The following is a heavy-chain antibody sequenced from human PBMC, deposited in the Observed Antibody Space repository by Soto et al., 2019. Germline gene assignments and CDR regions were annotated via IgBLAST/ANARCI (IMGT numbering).Heavy chain of an antibody. CDR2: IFDSGST. D-gene: IGHD3-3*01. CDR3: ARGKEWPGNDH. J-gene: IGHJ4*02. Sequence: QLQLQESGPGVVKPSETLSLICTVSGGSISSRTYYWGWIRQPPGKGLEWIGSIFDSGSTYYNPFFRRRVTISADTSKNQFSLRLRYVTAADTAVYYCARGKEWPGNDHWGQGDLVTVSS. CDR1: GGSISSRTYY. V-gene: IGHV4-39*01.